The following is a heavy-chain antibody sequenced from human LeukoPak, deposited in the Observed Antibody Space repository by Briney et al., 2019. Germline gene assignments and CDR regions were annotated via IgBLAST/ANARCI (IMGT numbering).Heavy chain of an antibody. J-gene: IGHJ4*02. CDR1: GYSFTSYW. D-gene: IGHD6-13*01. CDR3: ASAASLDY. V-gene: IGHV5-51*01. Sequence: GEALKISCKGSGYSFTSYWIGWGRPMAGKGLEWMGIIYPSDSDTSYSPSFQGQVTISADKSISPAYLQWSSLKASDTAMYYCASAASLDYWGQGTLVTVSS. CDR2: IYPSDSDT.